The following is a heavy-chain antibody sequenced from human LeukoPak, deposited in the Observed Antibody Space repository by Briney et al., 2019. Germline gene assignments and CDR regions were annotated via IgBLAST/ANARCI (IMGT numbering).Heavy chain of an antibody. CDR2: LYYSGST. Sequence: SETLSLTCTVSGGSISSYHWSWIRQPPGKGLEWIGNLYYSGSTNYNPPLKSRVTISVDTSKNQFSLKLSSVTAADTAVYYCARDARSSRYCGGGSCCPEDYYYDYMDVWGKGTTVTVSS. CDR1: GGSISSYH. CDR3: ARDARSSRYCGGGSCCPEDYYYDYMDV. D-gene: IGHD2-15*01. J-gene: IGHJ6*03. V-gene: IGHV4-59*01.